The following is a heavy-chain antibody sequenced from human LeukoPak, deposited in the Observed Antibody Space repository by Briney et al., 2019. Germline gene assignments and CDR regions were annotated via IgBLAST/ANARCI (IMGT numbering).Heavy chain of an antibody. CDR2: IYYGGST. Sequence: PSETLSLTCTVSGGSVSRSPYYWGWIRQPPGKGLEWIGNIYYGGSTYYNPSLKSRVTISLDTSKNQFSLKLSSVTAADTAVYYCAKMVSSSPIDYWGQGALVTVSS. D-gene: IGHD6-13*01. J-gene: IGHJ4*02. CDR3: AKMVSSSPIDY. V-gene: IGHV4-39*07. CDR1: GGSVSRSPYY.